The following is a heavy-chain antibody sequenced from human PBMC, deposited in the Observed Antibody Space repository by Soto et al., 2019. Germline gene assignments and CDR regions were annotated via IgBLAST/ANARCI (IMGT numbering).Heavy chain of an antibody. CDR3: GRNVAPTQQVPNTRGRFCDP. D-gene: IGHD6-13*01. J-gene: IGHJ5*02. CDR1: GYSFSGSY. Sequence: QVQLVQSGAAGKKPVASVRVSCKASGYSFSGSYIHWVRPTPRHMVEWRGWRNPKSCHTVLGDKFADRFTMTRATSINTVYMQLGNLTADDTAIYYCGRNVAPTQQVPNTRGRFCDPWGQGTIVTVSS. V-gene: IGHV1-2*02. CDR2: RNPKSCHT.